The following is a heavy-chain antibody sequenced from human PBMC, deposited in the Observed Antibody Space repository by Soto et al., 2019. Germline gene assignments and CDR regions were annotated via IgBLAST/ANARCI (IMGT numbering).Heavy chain of an antibody. CDR3: ARHLAIEGYFDWSAAPDNWFDP. CDR1: GGSISSYY. V-gene: IGHV4-59*08. Sequence: PSETLSLTCTVSGGSISSYYWSWIRQPPGKGLEWIGYIYYSGSTNYNPSLKSRVTISVDTSKNQFSLKLSSVTAADTAVYYCARHLAIEGYFDWSAAPDNWFDPWGQGTLVTVS. CDR2: IYYSGST. D-gene: IGHD3-9*01. J-gene: IGHJ5*02.